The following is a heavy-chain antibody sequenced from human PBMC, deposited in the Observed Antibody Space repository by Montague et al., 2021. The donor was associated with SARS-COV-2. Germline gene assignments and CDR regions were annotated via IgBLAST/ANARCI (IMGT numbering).Heavy chain of an antibody. J-gene: IGHJ4*02. CDR1: GGFISSSTYY. Sequence: SETLSLTCTVSGGFISSSTYYWGWIRQPPGKGLEWIGSIYYSGSTYYNPSLKSRVTISVDTSKNQFSLKLSSVTAADTAVYYCARHGWGWLRLLRPFDHWGKGTLVPVSS. D-gene: IGHD5-12*01. V-gene: IGHV4-39*01. CDR2: IYYSGST. CDR3: ARHGWGWLRLLRPFDH.